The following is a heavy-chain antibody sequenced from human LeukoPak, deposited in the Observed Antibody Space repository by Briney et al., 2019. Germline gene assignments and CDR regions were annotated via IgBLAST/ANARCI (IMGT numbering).Heavy chain of an antibody. Sequence: GGSLRLSCAASGFTFSDYYMSWLRQAPGKGLEWVSYISSSGSTIYYADSVKGRFTISRDNAKNSLYLQMNSLRAEDTAVYYCAREVLPYCSGGSCYRHGGYLQHWGQGTLVTVSS. J-gene: IGHJ1*01. CDR1: GFTFSDYY. V-gene: IGHV3-11*01. CDR3: AREVLPYCSGGSCYRHGGYLQH. D-gene: IGHD2-15*01. CDR2: ISSSGSTI.